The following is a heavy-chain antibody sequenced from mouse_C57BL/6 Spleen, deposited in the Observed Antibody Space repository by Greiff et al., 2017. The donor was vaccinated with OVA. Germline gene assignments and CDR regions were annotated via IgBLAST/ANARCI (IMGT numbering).Heavy chain of an antibody. V-gene: IGHV1-42*01. CDR2: INPSTGGT. D-gene: IGHD2-4*01. Sequence: EVQLVESGPELVKPGASVKISCKASGYSFTGYYMNWVKQSPEKSLEWIGEINPSTGGTTYNQKFKAKATLTVDKSSSTAYMQLKSLTSEDSAVYYCARSRDYDYAMDYWGQGTSVTVSS. CDR1: GYSFTGYY. J-gene: IGHJ4*01. CDR3: ARSRDYDYAMDY.